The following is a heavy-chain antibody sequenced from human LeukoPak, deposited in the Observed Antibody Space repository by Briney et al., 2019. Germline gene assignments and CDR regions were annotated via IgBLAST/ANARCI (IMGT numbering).Heavy chain of an antibody. CDR3: AREGQIRGHSYGSLNWFDP. V-gene: IGHV4-39*02. D-gene: IGHD5-18*01. CDR1: GGSISSSSYY. Sequence: SETLSLTCTVSGGSISSSSYYWGWIRQPPGKGLEWIGSIYYSGSTYYNPSLKSRVTIPVDTSKNQFSLKLSSVTAADTAVYYCAREGQIRGHSYGSLNWFDPWGQGTLVTVSS. CDR2: IYYSGST. J-gene: IGHJ5*02.